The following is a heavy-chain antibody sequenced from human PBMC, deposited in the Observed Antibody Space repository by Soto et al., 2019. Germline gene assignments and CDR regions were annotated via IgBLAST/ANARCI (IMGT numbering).Heavy chain of an antibody. Sequence: SQTLSLTCAISGDSVSSNSAAWNWIRQSPSRGLEWLGRTYYRSKWYTDYALSLKSRITINPDTSKNQFSLQLNSVTPEDTAVYFCASGAGSGSNWFDPWGQGTLVTSPQ. J-gene: IGHJ5*02. CDR2: TYYRSKWYT. D-gene: IGHD6-19*01. CDR3: ASGAGSGSNWFDP. CDR1: GDSVSSNSAA. V-gene: IGHV6-1*01.